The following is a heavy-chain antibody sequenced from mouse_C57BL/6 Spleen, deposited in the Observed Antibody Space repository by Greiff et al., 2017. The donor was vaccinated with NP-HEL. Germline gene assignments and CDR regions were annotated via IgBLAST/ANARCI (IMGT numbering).Heavy chain of an antibody. J-gene: IGHJ3*01. CDR1: GYNFTDYE. V-gene: IGHV1-15*01. CDR2: IDPETGGT. Sequence: QVHVKQSGAELVRPGASVTLSCKASGYNFTDYEMHWVKQTPVHGLEWIGAIDPETGGTAYNQKFKGQAILTADKSSSTAYMVLRSLTSKDSAVYYCTHDVYRTWFAYWGQGTLVTVSA. D-gene: IGHD2-3*01. CDR3: THDVYRTWFAY.